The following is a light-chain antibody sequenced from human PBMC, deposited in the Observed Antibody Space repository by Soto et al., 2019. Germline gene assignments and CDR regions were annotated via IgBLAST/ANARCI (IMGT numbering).Light chain of an antibody. CDR1: QSISSY. CDR2: VTS. V-gene: IGKV1-39*01. J-gene: IGKJ4*01. CDR3: QQTYSDPLT. Sequence: DIQMTQSPSSLSASVGDTVTITCRASQSISSYLNWYQQTPGKAPKLLIYVTSNLQGGVPSRFSGSGSGTEFTLTISSLHREDFATYYCQQTYSDPLTFGGGTKLEIK.